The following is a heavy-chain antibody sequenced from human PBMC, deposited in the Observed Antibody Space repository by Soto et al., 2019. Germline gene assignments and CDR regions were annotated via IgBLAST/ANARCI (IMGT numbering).Heavy chain of an antibody. J-gene: IGHJ1*01. CDR3: ARREINSYGSGSYYIEYFQH. CDR1: GGYISSGGYY. D-gene: IGHD3-10*01. CDR2: IYYSGST. V-gene: IGHV4-30-4*01. Sequence: SETKSLTYTVSGGYISSGGYYWSWISQPPGKGLEWIGYIYYSGSTYYNPSLKSRVTISVDTSKNQFSLKLSSVTAADTAVYYSARREINSYGSGSYYIEYFQHWGQGTLVTVSS.